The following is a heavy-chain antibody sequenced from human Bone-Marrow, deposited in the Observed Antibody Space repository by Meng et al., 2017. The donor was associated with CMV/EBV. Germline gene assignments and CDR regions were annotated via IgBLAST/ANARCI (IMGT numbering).Heavy chain of an antibody. CDR2: TYYRSKWYN. Sequence: SQTLSLTCAISGDSVSSNSAAWNWIRQSPSRGLEWLGRTYYRSKWYNDYAVSVKSRITINPDTSKNQFSLQLNSVTPEDTAVYYCARGVRVYCSSTSCSYYYYGMDVWGQGTTVTVSS. J-gene: IGHJ6*02. V-gene: IGHV6-1*01. D-gene: IGHD2-2*01. CDR1: GDSVSSNSAA. CDR3: ARGVRVYCSSTSCSYYYYGMDV.